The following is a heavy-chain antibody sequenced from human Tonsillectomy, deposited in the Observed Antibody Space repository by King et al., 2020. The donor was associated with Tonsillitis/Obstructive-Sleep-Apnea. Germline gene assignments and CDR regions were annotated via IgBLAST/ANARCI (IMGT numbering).Heavy chain of an antibody. CDR2: INPSGGST. CDR3: ARESRGPIAVEGHDY. Sequence: QLVQSGAEVKKPGASVKVSCKASGYTFTSYYMHWVRQALGQGLEWMGIINPSGGSTSYAQKFQGRVTMTRDTSTSTVYMELSSLRSEDTAVYYFARESRGPIAVEGHDYWGQGTMVTVSS. J-gene: IGHJ4*02. V-gene: IGHV1-46*01. D-gene: IGHD6-19*01. CDR1: GYTFTSYY.